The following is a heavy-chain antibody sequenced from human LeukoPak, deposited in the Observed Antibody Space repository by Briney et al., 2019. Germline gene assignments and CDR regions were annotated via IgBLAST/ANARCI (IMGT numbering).Heavy chain of an antibody. CDR2: IYWEDDQ. CDR1: GFPVSNSGGG. V-gene: IGHV2-5*02. Sequence: SGPTLVKRTQTLTLTCTFSGFPVSNSGGGVGWIRPPPGKALEWPSLIYWEDDQRYSPSLESRLTITKNTSKSQVVLTLTNIDPVDTATYYCAHRARLVWFVELSNIPNYFDYWGQGTLVTVSS. D-gene: IGHD3-10*01. J-gene: IGHJ4*02. CDR3: AHRARLVWFVELSNIPNYFDY.